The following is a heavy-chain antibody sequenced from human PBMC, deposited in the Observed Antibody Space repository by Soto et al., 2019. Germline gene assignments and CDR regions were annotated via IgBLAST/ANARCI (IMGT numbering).Heavy chain of an antibody. CDR1: GFTFSSYA. V-gene: IGHV3-30-3*01. CDR3: ARDGCSGGSCEVDY. J-gene: IGHJ4*02. Sequence: QVQLVESGGGVVQPGRSLRLSCAASGFTFSSYAMHWVRQAPGKGLEWVAVISYDGSNKYYADSVKGRFTISRDNSKNTLYLKMNSLRAEDTAVYYCARDGCSGGSCEVDYWGQGPLVTVSS. CDR2: ISYDGSNK. D-gene: IGHD2-15*01.